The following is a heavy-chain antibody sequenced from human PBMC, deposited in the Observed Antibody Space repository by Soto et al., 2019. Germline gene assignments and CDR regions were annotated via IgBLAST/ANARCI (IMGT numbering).Heavy chain of an antibody. Sequence: GASVKVSCKASGGTFSSYAISWVRQAPGQGLEWMGGIIPIFGTANYAQKFQGRVTITADESTSTAYMELSSLRSEDTAVYYCARHTADYYYYGMDVWGQGTTVTVSS. CDR1: GGTFSSYA. D-gene: IGHD4-17*01. CDR2: IIPIFGTA. V-gene: IGHV1-69*13. J-gene: IGHJ6*02. CDR3: ARHTADYYYYGMDV.